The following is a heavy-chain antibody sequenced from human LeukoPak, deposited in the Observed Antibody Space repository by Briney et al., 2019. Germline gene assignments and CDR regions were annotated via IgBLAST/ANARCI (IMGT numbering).Heavy chain of an antibody. CDR3: ARVYGDPNRGGDNWFDP. CDR1: GGSISSYY. J-gene: IGHJ5*02. D-gene: IGHD4-17*01. V-gene: IGHV4-59*01. Sequence: SETLSLTCTVSGGSISSYYWSWIRQPPGKGLEWIGYIYYSGSTNYNPSLKSRVTISVDTSKNQFSLKLSSVTAADTAVYYCARVYGDPNRGGDNWFDPWGQGTLVTVSS. CDR2: IYYSGST.